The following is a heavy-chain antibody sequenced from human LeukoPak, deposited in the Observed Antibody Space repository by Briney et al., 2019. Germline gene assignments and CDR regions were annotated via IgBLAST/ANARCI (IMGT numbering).Heavy chain of an antibody. V-gene: IGHV3-30*18. CDR3: AKDYAYGDYGYY. CDR2: ISYDGSNK. Sequence: GGSLRLSCAASGITFSSYGMHWVRQAPGKGLEWVAVISYDGSNKYYADSVKGRFTISRDNSKNTLYLQMNSLRAEDTAVYYCAKDYAYGDYGYYWGQGTLVTVSS. CDR1: GITFSSYG. J-gene: IGHJ4*02. D-gene: IGHD4-17*01.